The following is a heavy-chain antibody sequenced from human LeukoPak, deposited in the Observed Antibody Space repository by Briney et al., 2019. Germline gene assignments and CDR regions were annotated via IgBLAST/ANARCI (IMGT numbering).Heavy chain of an antibody. Sequence: GGSLRLSCAASGFTFSSYGMHWVRQAPGKGLEWVAVISYDGNNKYYADSVKGRFTISRDNSKNTLYLQMNSLRAEDTAVYYCAKDTACTRMYNWFDPWGQGTLVTVSS. CDR1: GFTFSSYG. CDR2: ISYDGNNK. V-gene: IGHV3-30*18. CDR3: AKDTACTRMYNWFDP. J-gene: IGHJ5*02. D-gene: IGHD2-8*01.